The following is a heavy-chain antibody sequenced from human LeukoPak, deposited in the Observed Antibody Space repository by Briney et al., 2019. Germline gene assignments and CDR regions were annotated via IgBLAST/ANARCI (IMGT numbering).Heavy chain of an antibody. CDR2: FDPEDGET. CDR3: ATGLLWFGEDNYVMDV. J-gene: IGHJ6*04. D-gene: IGHD3-10*01. CDR1: GYTLTELS. V-gene: IGHV1-24*01. Sequence: ASVKVTCKVSGYTLTELSMHWVRQAPGKGLEWMGGFDPEDGETIYAQKFQGRVTMTEDTSTDTAYMELSSLRSEDTAVYYCATGLLWFGEDNYVMDVWGKGTTVTVSS.